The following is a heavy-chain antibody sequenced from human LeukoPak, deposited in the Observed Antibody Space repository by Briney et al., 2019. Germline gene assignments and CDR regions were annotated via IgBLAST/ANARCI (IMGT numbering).Heavy chain of an antibody. J-gene: IGHJ6*02. CDR2: IWYDGSNQ. V-gene: IGHV3-33*01. CDR3: ARASYQAYDFWSGKNYGMDV. CDR1: GFTFSSYG. D-gene: IGHD3-3*01. Sequence: GGSLRLSCAASGFTFSSYGMHWVRQAPGKGLEWVAVIWYDGSNQYYADSVKGRFTISRDNSKNTLSLQMNSLRAGDTAVYYCARASYQAYDFWSGKNYGMDVWGQGTTVTVSS.